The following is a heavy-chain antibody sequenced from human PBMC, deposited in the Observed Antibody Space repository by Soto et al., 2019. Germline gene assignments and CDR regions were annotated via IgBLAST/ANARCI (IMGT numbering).Heavy chain of an antibody. CDR3: TRANWYSEY. CDR1: GGSISNHY. Sequence: QVQLQESGPGLVKPSETLSLTCTVSGGSISNHYWSWIRQPPGKGLEWIGYIYYNGNTNYNPPLKSQVTMSVDTSKNQISRTLSSVTAADTAVYYCTRANWYSEYWGQGTLVTVSS. J-gene: IGHJ4*02. V-gene: IGHV4-59*11. CDR2: IYYNGNT. D-gene: IGHD7-27*01.